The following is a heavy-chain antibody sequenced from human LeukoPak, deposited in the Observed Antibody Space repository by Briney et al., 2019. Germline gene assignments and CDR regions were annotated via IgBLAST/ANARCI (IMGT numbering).Heavy chain of an antibody. CDR3: ARDNRKGLLWFGELSL. Sequence: ASVKVSCKASGYTFTGYYMHWVRQAPGQGLEWMGWINPNSGGTNYAQKFQGRVTMTRDTSISTAYMELSRLRSDDTAVYYCARDNRKGLLWFGELSLWGQGTLVTVSS. CDR1: GYTFTGYY. V-gene: IGHV1-2*02. CDR2: INPNSGGT. J-gene: IGHJ4*02. D-gene: IGHD3-10*01.